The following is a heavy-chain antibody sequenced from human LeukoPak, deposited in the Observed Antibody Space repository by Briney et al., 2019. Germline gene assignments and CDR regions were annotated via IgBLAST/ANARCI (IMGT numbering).Heavy chain of an antibody. J-gene: IGHJ4*02. D-gene: IGHD3-22*01. CDR2: ISSSSRYI. CDR3: ARAVGSGGYSYYFDY. V-gene: IGHV3-21*01. CDR1: GVNFSIYS. Sequence: GGFLRLSCAVSGVNFSIYSSIWVRQAPGKGLEWVSSISSSSRYIYYTDSVKGRFTISRDNAKNSLYLQMNSLRAEDTAVFYCARAVGSGGYSYYFDYWGQGTLVAVSS.